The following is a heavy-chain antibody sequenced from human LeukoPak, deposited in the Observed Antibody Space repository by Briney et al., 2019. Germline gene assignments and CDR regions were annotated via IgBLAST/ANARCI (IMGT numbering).Heavy chain of an antibody. CDR2: ISGSGGST. V-gene: IGHV3-23*01. D-gene: IGHD2-2*01. CDR3: APLPDCSSTSCG. CDR1: GFTFSSCA. J-gene: IGHJ6*04. Sequence: GGSLRLSCAASGFTFSSCAMSWVRQAPGKGLEWVSAISGSGGSTYYADSVKGRFNIHRDNSKNTLYLQMNSLRAEDTAVYYCAPLPDCSSTSCGWGKGTTVTVSS.